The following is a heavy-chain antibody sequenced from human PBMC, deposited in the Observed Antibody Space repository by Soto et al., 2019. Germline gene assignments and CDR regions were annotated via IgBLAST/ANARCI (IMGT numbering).Heavy chain of an antibody. CDR1: GYSFTSYW. CDR3: ARFSQRGYLGYSSWEYFDY. Sequence: GESLKISCKGSGYSFTSYWIGWVRQMPGKGLEWMGIIYPGDSDTRYSPSFQGQVTISADKSISTAYLQWSSLKASDTAMYYCARFSQRGYLGYSSWEYFDYWGQGTLVTVSS. CDR2: IYPGDSDT. V-gene: IGHV5-51*01. D-gene: IGHD2-15*01. J-gene: IGHJ4*02.